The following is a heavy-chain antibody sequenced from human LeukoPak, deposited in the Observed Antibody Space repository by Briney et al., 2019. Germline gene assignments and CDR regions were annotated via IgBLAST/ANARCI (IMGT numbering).Heavy chain of an antibody. CDR1: GFIFSSHS. CDR2: ISSSDGNI. D-gene: IGHD6-13*01. CDR3: AKDPVAAAGTGKINWFDP. V-gene: IGHV3-48*01. J-gene: IGHJ5*02. Sequence: PGGSLRLSRVASGFIFSSHSMNWVRQAPGKGLEWVSYISSSDGNIYYADSVKGRFTISRDNSKKTLYLQMNSLRAEDTAVYYCAKDPVAAAGTGKINWFDPWGQGTLVTVSS.